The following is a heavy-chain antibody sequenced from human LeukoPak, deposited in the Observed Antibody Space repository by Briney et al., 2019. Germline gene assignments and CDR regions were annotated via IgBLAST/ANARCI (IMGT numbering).Heavy chain of an antibody. J-gene: IGHJ4*02. CDR3: AKDPVVVVVAATGVDY. Sequence: GGSLRLSCAASGFTFSTYAMSWVRQAPGKGLEWVSAISGSGGSTYYADSVKGRFTISRDNSKNTLYLQMNSLRAEDTAVYYCAKDPVVVVVAATGVDYWGQGTLVTLSS. CDR1: GFTFSTYA. D-gene: IGHD2-15*01. CDR2: ISGSGGST. V-gene: IGHV3-23*01.